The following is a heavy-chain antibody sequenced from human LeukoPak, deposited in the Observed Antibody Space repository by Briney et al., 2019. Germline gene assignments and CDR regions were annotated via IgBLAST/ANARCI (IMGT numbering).Heavy chain of an antibody. V-gene: IGHV3-23*01. CDR2: ISGSGGST. J-gene: IGHJ4*02. CDR3: GKSPGRGDLFDY. D-gene: IGHD4-17*01. CDR1: GFTFSSYG. Sequence: GGSLRLSCAASGFTFSSYGMSWVRQAPGKGLEWVSAISGSGGSTYYADSVKGRFTISRDNSKNTLYLQMNSLRAEDTAVYYCGKSPGRGDLFDYWGQGTLVTVSS.